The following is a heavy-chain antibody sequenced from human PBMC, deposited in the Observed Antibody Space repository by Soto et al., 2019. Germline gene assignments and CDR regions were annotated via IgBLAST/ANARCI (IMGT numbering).Heavy chain of an antibody. CDR1: GGTFSSYA. D-gene: IGHD2-2*01. Sequence: QVQLVQSGAEVKKPGSSVKVSCKASGGTFSSYAISWVRQAPGQGLEWMGGIIPIFGTANYAQKFQGRVTITADESTSTAYMELSSLRSEDTAVYYCAIGLRGVVVPAAMGDWFDPWGQGTLVTVSS. J-gene: IGHJ5*02. CDR3: AIGLRGVVVPAAMGDWFDP. CDR2: IIPIFGTA. V-gene: IGHV1-69*01.